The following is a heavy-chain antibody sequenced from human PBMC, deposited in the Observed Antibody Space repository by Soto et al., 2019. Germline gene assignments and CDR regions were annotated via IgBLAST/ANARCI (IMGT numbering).Heavy chain of an antibody. V-gene: IGHV3-13*01. CDR1: GFTFSSYD. Sequence: GGSLILSCAASGFTFSSYDMHWVRQATGKGLEWVSAIGTAGDTYYPGSVKGRFTISRENAKNSLYLQMNSLRAGDTAVYYCARAPPGPYYYYYYMDVWGKGTTVTVSS. CDR3: ARAPPGPYYYYYYMDV. J-gene: IGHJ6*03. CDR2: IGTAGDT.